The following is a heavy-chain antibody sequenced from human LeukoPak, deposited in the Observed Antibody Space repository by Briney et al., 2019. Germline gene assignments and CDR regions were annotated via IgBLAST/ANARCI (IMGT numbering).Heavy chain of an antibody. CDR3: ARGRSSSSWYEFGY. V-gene: IGHV4-30-4*02. CDR1: GGSISSGDYY. CDR2: IYYSGST. Sequence: SETLSLTCTVSGGSISSGDYYWSWIRQPPGKGLEWIGYIYYSGSTYYNPSLKSRVTISVDTSKNQFSLKLSSVTAADTAVYYCARGRSSSSWYEFGYWGQGTLVTVSS. D-gene: IGHD6-13*01. J-gene: IGHJ4*02.